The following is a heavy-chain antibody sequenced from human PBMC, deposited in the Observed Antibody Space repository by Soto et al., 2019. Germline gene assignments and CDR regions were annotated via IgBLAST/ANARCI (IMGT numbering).Heavy chain of an antibody. V-gene: IGHV3-23*01. D-gene: IGHD3-22*01. CDR1: GFVFSASA. CDR2: IRRDGDCT. J-gene: IGHJ4*02. Sequence: PAATLRLSCAASGFVFSASAMSWVRQAPRKGLDCVSPIRRDGDCTYYGVSVKVRFTISRDYSKNKLYLQINGLRAEDTAVYFCAKEADSSGYYVYFDYWGQGTLVTVSS. CDR3: AKEADSSGYYVYFDY.